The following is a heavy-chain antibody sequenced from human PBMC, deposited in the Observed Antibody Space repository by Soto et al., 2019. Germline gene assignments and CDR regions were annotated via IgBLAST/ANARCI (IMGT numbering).Heavy chain of an antibody. CDR2: IYYGGST. Sequence: TLSLTCTVSGGSISSGDHYWSWIRQHPGKGLEWIGYIYYGGSTYYNPSLRSRGSISIDTSKNQLFLRLSSVTAADTAVYYCARDGLRLGVHAFDIWGQGTMVTVSS. CDR1: GGSISSGDHY. D-gene: IGHD3-16*01. J-gene: IGHJ3*02. V-gene: IGHV4-31*03. CDR3: ARDGLRLGVHAFDI.